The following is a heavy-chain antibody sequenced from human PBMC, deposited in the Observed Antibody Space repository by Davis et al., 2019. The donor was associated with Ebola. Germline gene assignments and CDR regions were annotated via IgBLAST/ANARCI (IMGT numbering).Heavy chain of an antibody. D-gene: IGHD1-26*01. V-gene: IGHV3-21*01. Sequence: GGSLRLSCAASGFTFSSYSMNWVRQAPGKGLEWVSSISSSSSYIYYADSVKGRFTISRDNAKNSLYLQMNSLRAEDTAVYYCARDRGFFWFDPWGQGTLATVSS. CDR3: ARDRGFFWFDP. CDR2: ISSSSSYI. CDR1: GFTFSSYS. J-gene: IGHJ5*02.